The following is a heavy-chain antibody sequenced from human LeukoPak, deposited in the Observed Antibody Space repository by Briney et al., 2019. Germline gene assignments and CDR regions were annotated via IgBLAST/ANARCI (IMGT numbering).Heavy chain of an antibody. CDR1: GFTVSSNY. D-gene: IGHD3-22*01. V-gene: IGHV3-53*01. CDR3: ARVNYYDSSGYFTY. J-gene: IGHJ4*02. CDR2: IYSGGST. Sequence: GGSPRLSCAASGFTVSSNYMSWVRQAPGKGLEWVSVIYSGGSTYYADSVKGRFTISRDNSKNTLYLQMNSLRVEDTAVYYCARVNYYDSSGYFTYWGQGTLVTVSS.